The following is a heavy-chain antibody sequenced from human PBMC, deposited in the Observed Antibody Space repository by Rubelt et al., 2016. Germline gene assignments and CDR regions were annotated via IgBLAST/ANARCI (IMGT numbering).Heavy chain of an antibody. CDR1: GYTFTSYD. CDR2: MDPNSGNT. D-gene: IGHD4/OR15-4a*01. J-gene: IGHJ3*01. Sequence: QVQLVQSGAEVKKPGASVKVSCKASGYTFTSYDINWVRQATGQGLEWMGWMDPNSGNTGYGQQFQGRVTKTRNTSVSTANMGLGSLRSDETAVDYCARDWDYGSFGRAFDFWGQGTMVTVSS. CDR3: ARDWDYGSFGRAFDF. V-gene: IGHV1-8*01.